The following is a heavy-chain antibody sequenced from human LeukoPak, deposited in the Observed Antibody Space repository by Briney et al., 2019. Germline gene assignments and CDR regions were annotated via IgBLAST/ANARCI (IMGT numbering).Heavy chain of an antibody. CDR2: VSGSGGST. CDR3: AKDWVYCSSTSCYYWFDP. V-gene: IGHV3-23*01. J-gene: IGHJ5*02. Sequence: GGSLRLSYAASGFTFSSHAMSWVRQAPGKGLEWVSAVSGSGGSTYYADSVKGRFTISRDNSKNTLYLQMNSLRAEDTAVYYCAKDWVYCSSTSCYYWFDPWGQGTLVTVSS. CDR1: GFTFSSHA. D-gene: IGHD2-2*01.